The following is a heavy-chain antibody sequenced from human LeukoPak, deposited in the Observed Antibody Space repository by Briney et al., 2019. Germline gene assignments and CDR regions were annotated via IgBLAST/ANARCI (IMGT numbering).Heavy chain of an antibody. CDR2: IDGSDGAS. V-gene: IGHV3-23*01. J-gene: IGHJ4*02. CDR3: AKHIVIVPAAKDY. Sequence: GGSLRLSCAASGFRFSSYVMSWVRQAPGKGLEYVSSIDGSDGASYYADSVKGRFTISRDNSKNTLYLQMKSLRADDTAVYYCAKHIVIVPAAKDYWGQGTLVTVSS. D-gene: IGHD2-2*01. CDR1: GFRFSSYV.